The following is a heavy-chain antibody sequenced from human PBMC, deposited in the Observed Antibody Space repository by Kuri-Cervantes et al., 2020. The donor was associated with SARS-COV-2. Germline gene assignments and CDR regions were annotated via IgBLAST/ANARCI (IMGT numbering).Heavy chain of an antibody. V-gene: IGHV1-2*06. Sequence: ASVKVSCKVSGYMFIDYYVYWVRQAPGQGLEWMGRIDPHGGGTKFAQRFQGRVTITRDTSASTAYMELSSLRSEDTAVYYCAREGKQLVQGPYYSYYGMDVWGQGTTVTVSS. D-gene: IGHD6-6*01. CDR1: GYMFIDYY. J-gene: IGHJ6*02. CDR2: IDPHGGGT. CDR3: AREGKQLVQGPYYSYYGMDV.